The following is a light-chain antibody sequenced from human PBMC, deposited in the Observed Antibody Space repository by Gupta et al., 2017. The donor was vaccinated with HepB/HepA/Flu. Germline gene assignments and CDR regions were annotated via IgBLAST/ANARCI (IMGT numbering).Light chain of an antibody. CDR1: KLGHKY. J-gene: IGLJ2*01. CDR2: QDT. V-gene: IGLV3-1*01. Sequence: SYELTQPPSLSVSPGQTASITCSGDKLGHKYVCWYQQKPGQSPVLVIYQDTKRPSGIPERFSGSNSGNTATLTISGTQAMDEADYYCQAWDSSTVVFGGGTKLTVL. CDR3: QAWDSSTVV.